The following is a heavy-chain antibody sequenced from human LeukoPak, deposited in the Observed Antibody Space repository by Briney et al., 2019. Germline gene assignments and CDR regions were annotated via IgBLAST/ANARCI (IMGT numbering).Heavy chain of an antibody. D-gene: IGHD3-3*01. V-gene: IGHV3-23*01. CDR3: ARDVMYYDFWSGPEADY. Sequence: HPGGSLRLSCAASGFTFSSYAMSWVRQAPGKGLEWVSGISGSGGSTYYADSVKGRFTISRDNSKNTLYLQMNSLRAEDTAVYYCARDVMYYDFWSGPEADYWGQGTLVTVSS. CDR2: ISGSGGST. J-gene: IGHJ4*02. CDR1: GFTFSSYA.